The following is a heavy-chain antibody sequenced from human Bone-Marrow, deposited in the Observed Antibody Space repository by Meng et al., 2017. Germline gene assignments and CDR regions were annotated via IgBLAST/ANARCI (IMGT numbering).Heavy chain of an antibody. CDR3: ANRWAEEYYYDSSGYYPFDY. J-gene: IGHJ4*02. Sequence: GGSLRLSCAASGFTFDDYGMSWVRQAPGKGLEWVSSINWNGGSKGNADSVKGRFTISRENAKNSLYLRMSSLGGEDTAVYCCANRWAEEYYYDSSGYYPFDYWGQGTLVTVSS. V-gene: IGHV3-20*04. CDR2: INWNGGSK. CDR1: GFTFDDYG. D-gene: IGHD3-22*01.